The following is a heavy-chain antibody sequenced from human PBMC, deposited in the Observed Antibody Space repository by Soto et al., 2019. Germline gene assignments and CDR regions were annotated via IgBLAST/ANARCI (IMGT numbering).Heavy chain of an antibody. CDR2: IYYNGST. CDR1: GGSISSGGYY. V-gene: IGHV4-31*03. D-gene: IGHD3-9*01. J-gene: IGHJ6*02. Sequence: PSETMSLTCTVSGGSISSGGYYWSWIRQHPGKGLEWIGYIYYNGSTYYNPSLKSRVTISVDTSKNQFSLKLSSVTAADTAVYYCARALTYYAILTGYYRPGEVYGMDVWGQGTTVTVSS. CDR3: ARALTYYAILTGYYRPGEVYGMDV.